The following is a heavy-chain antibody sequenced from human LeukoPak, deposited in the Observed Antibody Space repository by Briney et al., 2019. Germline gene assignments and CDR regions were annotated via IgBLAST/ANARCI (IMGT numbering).Heavy chain of an antibody. CDR1: GFIFR. CDR2: MKQDGREK. Sequence: GGSLRLSCAASGFIFRMSWVRQAPGKGLEWVANMKQDGREKYLVDSVKGRFTISRDNSKNTLYLQMNSLRAEDTAVYYCARGGSYLSAFDIWGQGTMVTVSS. CDR3: ARGGSYLSAFDI. J-gene: IGHJ3*02. D-gene: IGHD1-26*01. V-gene: IGHV3-7*03.